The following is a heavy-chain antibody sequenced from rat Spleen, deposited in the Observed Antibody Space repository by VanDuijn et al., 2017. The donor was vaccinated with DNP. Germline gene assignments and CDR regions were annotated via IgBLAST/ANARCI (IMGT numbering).Heavy chain of an antibody. CDR2: ISYSGST. CDR1: GSSITSNY. J-gene: IGHJ1*01. Sequence: EVRLQESGPGLVKPSQSLSLTCSVTGSSITSNYWGWIRKFPGDKMEWIGHISYSGSTAYNPSLKSRISITRDTSKNQFFLHLNSVTTEDTATYYCARGNDGYFPNWYFDLWGPGTMVTVSS. V-gene: IGHV3-1*01. CDR3: ARGNDGYFPNWYFDL. D-gene: IGHD1-12*03.